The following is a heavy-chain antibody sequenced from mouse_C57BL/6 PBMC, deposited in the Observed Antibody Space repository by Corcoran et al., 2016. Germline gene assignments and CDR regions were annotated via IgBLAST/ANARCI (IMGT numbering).Heavy chain of an antibody. CDR1: GYAFSSYW. Sequence: QVQLQQSGAELVKPGASVKISCKASGYAFSSYWMNWVKQRPGKGLEWIGQIYPGDGDTNYNGKFKGKATLTADKSSSTAYMQLSSLTSEDSAVYFCAREGPYYSNSDYAMDYWGQGTSVTVSS. D-gene: IGHD2-5*01. CDR3: AREGPYYSNSDYAMDY. V-gene: IGHV1-80*01. CDR2: IYPGDGDT. J-gene: IGHJ4*01.